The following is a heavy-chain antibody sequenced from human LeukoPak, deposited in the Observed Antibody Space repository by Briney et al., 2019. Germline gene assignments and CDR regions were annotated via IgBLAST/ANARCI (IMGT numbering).Heavy chain of an antibody. D-gene: IGHD3-16*01. CDR2: IYYSGST. V-gene: IGHV4-59*01. Sequence: SETLSLTCTVSGGPISSYYWSWIRQPPGKGLEWIGYIYYSGSTNYNPSLKSRVTISVDTSKNQFSLKLSSVTAADTAVYYCARGPYYDYVWGSSPDIFDYWGQGTLVTVSS. J-gene: IGHJ4*02. CDR1: GGPISSYY. CDR3: ARGPYYDYVWGSSPDIFDY.